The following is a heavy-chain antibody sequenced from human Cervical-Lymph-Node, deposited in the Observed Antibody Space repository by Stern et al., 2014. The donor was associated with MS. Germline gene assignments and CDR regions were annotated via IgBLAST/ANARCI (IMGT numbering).Heavy chain of an antibody. CDR3: ARDITGSSAYFAY. V-gene: IGHV3-9*01. CDR1: GFTFDDYA. CDR2: ISWNSGTI. D-gene: IGHD1-14*01. Sequence: VQLVQSGADLVQPCRSLSLSCAAFGFTFDDYAMHWVRQAPGKGLEWVAGISWNSGTIGYADSVKGRFTTSRDNAYSSLYLQMNSLRPEDTALYYCARDITGSSAYFAYWGQGTLVTVSS. J-gene: IGHJ4*02.